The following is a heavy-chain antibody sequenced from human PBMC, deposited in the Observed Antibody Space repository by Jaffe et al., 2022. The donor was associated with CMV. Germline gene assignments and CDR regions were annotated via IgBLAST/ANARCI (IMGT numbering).Heavy chain of an antibody. Sequence: QVQLVESGGGVVQPGRSLRLSCAASGFTFSSYGMHWVRQAPGKGLEWVAVIWYDGSNKYYADSVKGRFTISRDNSKNTLYLQMNSLRAEDTAVYYCARSWELEDAFDIWGQGTMVTVSS. CDR1: GFTFSSYG. D-gene: IGHD1-26*01. J-gene: IGHJ3*02. V-gene: IGHV3-33*01. CDR3: ARSWELEDAFDI. CDR2: IWYDGSNK.